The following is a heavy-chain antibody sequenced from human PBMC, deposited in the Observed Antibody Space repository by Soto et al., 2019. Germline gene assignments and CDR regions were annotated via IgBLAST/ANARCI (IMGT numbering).Heavy chain of an antibody. CDR3: ARRLYNFWSGYQTPFDY. D-gene: IGHD3-3*01. CDR2: IYYSGST. J-gene: IGHJ4*02. Sequence: SETLSLTCTVSGGSISSSSYYWGWIRQPPGKGLEWIGSIYYSGSTYYNPSLKGQVTISLDTSKNPFSLKLSSVTAADTAVYYCARRLYNFWSGYQTPFDYWGQGTLVTVSS. V-gene: IGHV4-39*01. CDR1: GGSISSSSYY.